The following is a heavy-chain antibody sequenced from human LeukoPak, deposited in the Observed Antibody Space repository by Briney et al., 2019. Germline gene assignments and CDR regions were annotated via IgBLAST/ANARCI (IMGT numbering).Heavy chain of an antibody. CDR1: GFTFNRDW. CDR2: ISSSSSYI. J-gene: IGHJ4*02. V-gene: IGHV3-21*04. D-gene: IGHD6-13*01. CDR3: ARLTGYSSSLPFDY. Sequence: PGGSLRLSCAASGFTFNRDWTAWVRQAPGKGLEWVSSISSSSSYIYYADSVKGRFTISRDNAKNSLYLQMNSLKTEDTAVYYCARLTGYSSSLPFDYWGQGTLVTVSS.